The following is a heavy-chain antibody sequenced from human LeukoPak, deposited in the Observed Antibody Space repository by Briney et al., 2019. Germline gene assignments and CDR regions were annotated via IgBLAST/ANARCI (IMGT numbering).Heavy chain of an antibody. Sequence: GGSLRLSCAASGFTFSSYAMSWVRQTPGKGLEWVSSINGRGSSTYYADSVKGRFTISRDNSKNTLYLQMNSLRAEDTAVYYCAKIGGFGAYWGQGTLVTVSS. V-gene: IGHV3-23*01. CDR1: GFTFSSYA. J-gene: IGHJ4*02. D-gene: IGHD3-10*01. CDR3: AKIGGFGAY. CDR2: INGRGSST.